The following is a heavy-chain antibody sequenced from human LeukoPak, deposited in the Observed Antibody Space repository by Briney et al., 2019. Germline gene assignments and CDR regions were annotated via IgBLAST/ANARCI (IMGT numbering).Heavy chain of an antibody. Sequence: GGSLRLSCEASGFTFNTFRMTWIRQAPGKGLEWLANINQDGDEKYYVDSVKGRFTISRDNAMNSLYLQMNSLRAEDTAVYYCASELAYYFHYWGQGTLVTVSS. CDR2: INQDGDEK. CDR1: GFTFNTFR. J-gene: IGHJ4*02. CDR3: ASELAYYFHY. D-gene: IGHD1-1*01. V-gene: IGHV3-7*01.